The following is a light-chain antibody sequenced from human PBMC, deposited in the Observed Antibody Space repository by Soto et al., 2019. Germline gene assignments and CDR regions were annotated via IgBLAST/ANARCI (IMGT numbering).Light chain of an antibody. CDR1: QSISSY. J-gene: IGKJ1*01. CDR3: QQSYSTLSWT. V-gene: IGKV1-39*01. Sequence: DIQMTQSPSSLSASVGDRVTITCRASQSISSYLNWYQQKPGKATKLLIYAASSLQSGVPSRFSGGGSGTDFTLTISSLQPEDFATYYCQQSYSTLSWTFGQGTKVEIK. CDR2: AAS.